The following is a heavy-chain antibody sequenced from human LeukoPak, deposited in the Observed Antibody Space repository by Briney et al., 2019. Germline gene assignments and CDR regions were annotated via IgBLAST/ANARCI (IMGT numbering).Heavy chain of an antibody. CDR3: AMLWFGESYYYYMDV. CDR1: GFTFSSYW. J-gene: IGHJ6*03. V-gene: IGHV3-7*01. D-gene: IGHD3-10*01. Sequence: PGGSLRLSCAASGFTFSSYWMSWVRQAPGKGLEWVANIKQDGSEEYYVDSVKGRFTISRDNAKNSLYLQMNSLRAEDTAVYYCAMLWFGESYYYYMDVWGKGTTVTVSS. CDR2: IKQDGSEE.